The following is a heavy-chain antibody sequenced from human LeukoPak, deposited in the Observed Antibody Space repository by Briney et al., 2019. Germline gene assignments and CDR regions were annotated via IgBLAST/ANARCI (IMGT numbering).Heavy chain of an antibody. CDR2: INHSGST. CDR3: ARGPEYYDILTGRQLRTFDY. CDR1: GGSFSGYY. J-gene: IGHJ4*02. D-gene: IGHD3-9*01. V-gene: IGHV4-34*01. Sequence: SETLSLTCAVYGGSFSGYYWSWIRQPPGKGLEWIGEINHSGSTNYNPSLKSRVTISVDTSKNQFSLKLSSVTAADTAVYCCARGPEYYDILTGRQLRTFDYWGQGTLVTVSP.